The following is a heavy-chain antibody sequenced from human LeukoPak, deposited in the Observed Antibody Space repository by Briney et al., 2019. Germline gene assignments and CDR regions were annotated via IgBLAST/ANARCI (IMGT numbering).Heavy chain of an antibody. J-gene: IGHJ4*02. CDR1: GYTFTNYG. CDR3: ARESRSSGEDY. CDR2: ISTYSDDS. D-gene: IGHD6-19*01. Sequence: ASVKVSCKTSGYTFTNYGISWVRQAPGQGPEWMGWISTYSDDSRYAQKFQGRVTMTTDASTRTAYMELRSLRSDDTAVYYCARESRSSGEDYWGQGTLVTVSS. V-gene: IGHV1-18*01.